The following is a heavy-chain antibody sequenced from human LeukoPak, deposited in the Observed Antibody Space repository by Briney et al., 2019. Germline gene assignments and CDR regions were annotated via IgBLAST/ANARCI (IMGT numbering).Heavy chain of an antibody. CDR3: XXXXXXXXXXXYDSSGYLAHFDY. Sequence: GGSLRLSCAASGFTFSSYGMHWVRQAPGKGLEWVAVIWYDGSNKYYADSVKGRFTISRDNPKNTLYLQKNSLRAEDTAVYYXXXXXXXXXXXXYDSSGYLAHFDYWGQGTLVTVSS. CDR2: IWYDGSNK. V-gene: IGHV3-33*01. CDR1: GFTFSSYG. J-gene: IGHJ4*02. D-gene: IGHD3-22*01.